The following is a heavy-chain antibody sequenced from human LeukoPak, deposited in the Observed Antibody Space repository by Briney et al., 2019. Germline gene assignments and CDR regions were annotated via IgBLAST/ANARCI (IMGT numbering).Heavy chain of an antibody. V-gene: IGHV3-7*01. CDR3: ARTMVRVHDDY. Sequence: GGSLRLSCAASGFTFGSYWMSWVRQAPGKGLEWVANIKQDGSEKYYVDSVKGRFTISRDNAKNSLYLQMDSLRAEDTAVYYCARTMVRVHDDYWGQGTLVTVSS. D-gene: IGHD3-10*01. CDR2: IKQDGSEK. CDR1: GFTFGSYW. J-gene: IGHJ4*02.